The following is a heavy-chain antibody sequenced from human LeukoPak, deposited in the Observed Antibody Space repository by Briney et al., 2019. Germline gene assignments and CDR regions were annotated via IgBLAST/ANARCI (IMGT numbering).Heavy chain of an antibody. J-gene: IGHJ4*02. Sequence: GGSLGLSCAASGFDFNNYNMNWVRQAPGKGLEWVSSITSSGTYIYYADSVKGRFTISRDNAKNSLYLQMNSLRAEDTAVYYCQWVIAEGFDYWGQGTLVTVSS. CDR3: QWVIAEGFDY. D-gene: IGHD6-13*01. V-gene: IGHV3-21*01. CDR2: ITSSGTYI. CDR1: GFDFNNYN.